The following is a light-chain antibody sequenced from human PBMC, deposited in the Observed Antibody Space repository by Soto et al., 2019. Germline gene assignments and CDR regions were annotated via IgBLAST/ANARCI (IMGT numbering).Light chain of an antibody. J-gene: IGLJ3*02. Sequence: QSVLTQPPSASGSPGQSATISCTGASSDVGGYNYVSWYQQHPGKAPKLMIYEVNKRPSGVPDRFSASKSGNTASLTVSGLQAEDEADYYCSSYAGSHTSVFGGGTKVTVL. CDR3: SSYAGSHTSV. V-gene: IGLV2-8*01. CDR2: EVN. CDR1: SSDVGGYNY.